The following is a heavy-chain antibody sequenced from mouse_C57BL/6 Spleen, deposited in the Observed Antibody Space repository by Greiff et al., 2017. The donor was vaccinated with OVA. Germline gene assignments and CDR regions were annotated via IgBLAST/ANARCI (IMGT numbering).Heavy chain of an antibody. J-gene: IGHJ1*03. CDR2: INYDGSST. V-gene: IGHV5-16*01. CDR3: ARWKDYDQGYWYFDV. CDR1: GFTFSDYY. Sequence: EVQVVESEGGLVQPGSSMKLSCTASGFTFSDYYMAWVRQVPEKGLEWVANINYDGSSTYYLDSLKSRFIISRDNAKNILYLQMSILKSEDTATYYCARWKDYDQGYWYFDVWGTGTTVTVS. D-gene: IGHD2-4*01.